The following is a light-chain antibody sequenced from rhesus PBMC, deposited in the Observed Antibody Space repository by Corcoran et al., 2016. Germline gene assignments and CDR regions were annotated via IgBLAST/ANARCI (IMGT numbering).Light chain of an antibody. J-gene: IGKJ3*01. CDR1: QGISSY. V-gene: IGKV1-28*03. CDR2: DAS. Sequence: DIQMTQSPSSLSASVGDTVTITCRASQGISSYLNWFQQKPGKAPKLLFYDASILESGVPSRFSGSGSGTDFTLTISSLQPEDCAAYYCLKHNSYPFTFGPGTKLDIK. CDR3: LKHNSYPFT.